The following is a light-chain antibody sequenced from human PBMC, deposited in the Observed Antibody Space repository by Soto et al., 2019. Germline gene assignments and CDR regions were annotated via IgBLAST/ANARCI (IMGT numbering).Light chain of an antibody. CDR2: EVN. Sequence: QSVLTQPHSASGSPGQSVTISCTGTSSDVGGSKYVSWYQHHPGRAPKLMISEVNKRHSGVPDRFSGSKSGNTSSLTVSGLQADEEDDYDCSSYEGSNDFDWVFGGGTQLTVL. CDR3: SSYEGSNDFDWV. V-gene: IGLV2-8*01. CDR1: SSDVGGSKY. J-gene: IGLJ3*02.